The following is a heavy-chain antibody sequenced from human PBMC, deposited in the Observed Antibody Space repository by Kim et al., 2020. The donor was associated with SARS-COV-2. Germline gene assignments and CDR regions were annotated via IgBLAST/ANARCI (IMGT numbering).Heavy chain of an antibody. CDR3: ASRKSGKAAPRYFDL. J-gene: IGHJ2*01. D-gene: IGHD6-13*01. Sequence: ASVKVSCKASGYTFTSYAMNWVLQAPGQGLEWMGWINPNTGNPTYAQGFTGRFVFSLDTSASTAYLQISSLDAEDTAVYYCASRKSGKAAPRYFDLWGSG. CDR2: INPNTGNP. V-gene: IGHV7-4-1*02. CDR1: GYTFTSYA.